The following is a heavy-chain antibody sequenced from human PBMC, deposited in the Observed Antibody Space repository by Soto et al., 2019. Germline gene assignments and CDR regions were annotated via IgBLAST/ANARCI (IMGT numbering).Heavy chain of an antibody. V-gene: IGHV1-69*02. J-gene: IGHJ4*02. Sequence: QVQLVQSGAEVKKPGSSVKVSCKASGGTFSSYTISWVRQAPGQGLEWMGRSIPILGIANYAQKFQGRVTITADKSTSTAYMELSSLRSEDTAVYYCARRGYGDLFDYWGQGTLVTVSS. CDR1: GGTFSSYT. CDR3: ARRGYGDLFDY. CDR2: SIPILGIA. D-gene: IGHD4-17*01.